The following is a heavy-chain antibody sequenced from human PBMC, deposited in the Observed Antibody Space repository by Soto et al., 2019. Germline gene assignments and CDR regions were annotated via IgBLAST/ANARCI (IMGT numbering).Heavy chain of an antibody. Sequence: QVHLVRSGAEVKKPGASVKVSCQGSGYAFTTYGITWVRQAPGQGLEWMGWISAHNGNTNDAQKLQGRVTVTRDTSTSTAYMELRSLRYDDTAVYYCARGRYGDYWGQGALVTVSS. CDR2: ISAHNGNT. CDR3: ARGRYGDY. D-gene: IGHD1-1*01. CDR1: GYAFTTYG. J-gene: IGHJ4*02. V-gene: IGHV1-18*01.